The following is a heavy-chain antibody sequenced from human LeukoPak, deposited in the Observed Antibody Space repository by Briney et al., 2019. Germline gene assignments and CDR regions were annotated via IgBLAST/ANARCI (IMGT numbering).Heavy chain of an antibody. CDR3: VRDGLQTRYSWNDEGRKNWFDP. CDR1: GYTFSGYY. J-gene: IGHJ5*02. Sequence: GASVKDSCKASGYTFSGYYMQWVRQAPGQGLDWIGIINHRDGSTKYAQKFQGRVTMTGDTSTNTVYMELSSLRSEDTALYFCVRDGLQTRYSWNDEGRKNWFDPWGQGTLVTVSS. D-gene: IGHD1-1*01. V-gene: IGHV1-46*01. CDR2: INHRDGST.